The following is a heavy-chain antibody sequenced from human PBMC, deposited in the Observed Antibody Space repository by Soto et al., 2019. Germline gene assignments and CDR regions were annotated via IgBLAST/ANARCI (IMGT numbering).Heavy chain of an antibody. CDR1: GGSISSYY. Sequence: SETLSLTCTVSGGSISSYYWSWIRQPPGKGLEWIGYIYYSGSTNYNPSLKSRVTISVDTSKNQFSLKLSSVTAADTAMYYCAREILVGATDYWGQGTLVTVSS. J-gene: IGHJ4*02. V-gene: IGHV4-59*01. CDR2: IYYSGST. D-gene: IGHD1-26*01. CDR3: AREILVGATDY.